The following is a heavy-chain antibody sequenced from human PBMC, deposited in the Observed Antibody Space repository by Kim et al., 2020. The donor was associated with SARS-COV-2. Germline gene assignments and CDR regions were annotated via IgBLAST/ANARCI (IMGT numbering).Heavy chain of an antibody. CDR3: ATDKLLLWFGESSSNAFDI. D-gene: IGHD3-10*01. Sequence: ASVKVSCKVSGYTLTELSMHWVRQAPGKGLEWMGGFDPEDGVTIYAQKFQGRVTMTEDTSTDTAYMELSSLRSEDTDVYYCATDKLLLWFGESSSNAFDIWGQGTMDTVSS. J-gene: IGHJ3*02. CDR2: FDPEDGVT. CDR1: GYTLTELS. V-gene: IGHV1-24*01.